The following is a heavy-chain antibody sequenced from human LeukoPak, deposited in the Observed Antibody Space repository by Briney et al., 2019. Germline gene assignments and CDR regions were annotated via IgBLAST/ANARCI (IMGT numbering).Heavy chain of an antibody. J-gene: IGHJ6*04. D-gene: IGHD3-16*01. V-gene: IGHV3-74*01. CDR3: ARDPGYESWSPFWGGMDV. CDR2: ITRDGSST. CDR1: RFTFGSSW. Sequence: PGGSLRLSCAASRFTFGSSWMHWVRQAPGKGLVWVSRITRDGSSTTYADSVKGRFTTSRDNAKNTLYLQMDSLGDDDTAVYYCARDPGYESWSPFWGGMDVWGNGTTVIVSS.